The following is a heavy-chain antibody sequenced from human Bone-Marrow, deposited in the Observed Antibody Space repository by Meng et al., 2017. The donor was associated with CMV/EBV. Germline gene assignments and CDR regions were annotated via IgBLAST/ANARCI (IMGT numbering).Heavy chain of an antibody. V-gene: IGHV1-69*04. CDR1: GYTFSSYG. Sequence: SVKVSCKAFGYTFSSYGITWVRQAPGQGLEWMGRIIPILGIANYAQKFQGRVTITADKSTSTAYMELSSLRSEDTAVYYCARRGYCSSTSCLHDAFDIWGQGTMVTVSS. CDR2: IIPILGIA. CDR3: ARRGYCSSTSCLHDAFDI. D-gene: IGHD2-2*01. J-gene: IGHJ3*02.